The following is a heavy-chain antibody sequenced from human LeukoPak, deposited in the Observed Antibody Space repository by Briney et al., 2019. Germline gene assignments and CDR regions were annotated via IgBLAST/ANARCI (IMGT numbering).Heavy chain of an antibody. Sequence: SETLSLTCTVSGGSISSSSYYWGWIRQPPGKGLEWIGSIYYSGSTYYNPSLKSRVTISVDTSKNQFSLKLSSVTAADTAVYYCARLLYCSSTSCYPYYFDYWGQGTLVTVSS. J-gene: IGHJ4*02. V-gene: IGHV4-39*01. CDR1: GGSISSSSYY. CDR2: IYYSGST. D-gene: IGHD2-2*01. CDR3: ARLLYCSSTSCYPYYFDY.